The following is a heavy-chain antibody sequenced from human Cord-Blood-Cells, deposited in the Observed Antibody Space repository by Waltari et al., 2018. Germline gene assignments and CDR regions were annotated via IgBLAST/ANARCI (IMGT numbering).Heavy chain of an antibody. CDR1: GGSISSSSYY. D-gene: IGHD1-26*01. CDR2: IYYSGRP. V-gene: IGHV4-39*01. Sequence: QLQLQESGPGLVKPSETLSLTCTVSGGSISSSSYYWGWSRQPPGKGLEWIGSIYYSGRPYDNPSLKSRVTISVDASKNLFSLKLSSVAAADTGVYYCARQDRGSYYREAFDIWGQGTMVTVSS. CDR3: ARQDRGSYYREAFDI. J-gene: IGHJ3*02.